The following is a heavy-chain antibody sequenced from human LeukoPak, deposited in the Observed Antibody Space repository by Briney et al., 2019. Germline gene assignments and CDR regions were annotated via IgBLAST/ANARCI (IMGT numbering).Heavy chain of an antibody. D-gene: IGHD6-19*01. J-gene: IGHJ4*02. Sequence: GGALRLSCAASGFTFSDYYMSWIRQAPGKGLEWVSYISSSGSTIYYADSVKGRFTISRDNAKNSLYLQMNSLRAGDTAVYYCARAKQWRSNFDYWGQGTLVTVSS. V-gene: IGHV3-11*04. CDR3: ARAKQWRSNFDY. CDR2: ISSSGSTI. CDR1: GFTFSDYY.